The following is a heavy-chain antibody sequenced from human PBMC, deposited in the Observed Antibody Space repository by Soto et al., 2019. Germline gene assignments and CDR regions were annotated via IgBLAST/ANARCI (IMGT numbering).Heavy chain of an antibody. Sequence: ASETLSLTCTVSGGSISSGDYYWSWIRQPPGKGLEWIGYIYYSGSTYYNPSLKSRVTISVDTSKNQFSLKLSSVTAADTAVYYCARGQSPLTNYGSGSLDYWGQGTLVTVSS. CDR1: GGSISSGDYY. J-gene: IGHJ4*02. V-gene: IGHV4-30-4*01. CDR2: IYYSGST. D-gene: IGHD3-10*01. CDR3: ARGQSPLTNYGSGSLDY.